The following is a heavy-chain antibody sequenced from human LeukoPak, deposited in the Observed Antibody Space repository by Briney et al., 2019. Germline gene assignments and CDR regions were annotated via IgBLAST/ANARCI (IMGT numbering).Heavy chain of an antibody. V-gene: IGHV3-9*01. CDR1: GFTFDDYA. CDR2: ISWNSGSI. Sequence: PGGSLRLSCAASGFTFDDYAMHWVRQAPGKGLEWVSGISWNSGSIDYADSVKGRFTISRDNAKNSLYLQMNSLRAEDTALYCCAKDKRRNYYYGMDVWGQGTTVTVSS. CDR3: AKDKRRNYYYGMDV. J-gene: IGHJ6*02.